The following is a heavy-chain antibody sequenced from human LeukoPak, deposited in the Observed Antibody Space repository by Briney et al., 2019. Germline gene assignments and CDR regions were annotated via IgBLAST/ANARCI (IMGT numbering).Heavy chain of an antibody. J-gene: IGHJ4*02. Sequence: SVKVSCKASGGTFSSYAISWVRQAPGQGLEWMGRIIPILGIANYAQKFQGRVTIAADKSTSTAYMELSSLRSEDTAVYYCARGGYCSGGSCYSFDYWGQGTLVTVSS. CDR3: ARGGYCSGGSCYSFDY. V-gene: IGHV1-69*04. CDR1: GGTFSSYA. CDR2: IIPILGIA. D-gene: IGHD2-15*01.